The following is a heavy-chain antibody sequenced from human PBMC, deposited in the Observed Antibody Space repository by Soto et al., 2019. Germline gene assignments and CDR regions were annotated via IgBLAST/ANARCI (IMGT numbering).Heavy chain of an antibody. V-gene: IGHV3-23*01. CDR1: GFTFSSYA. CDR2: ISGSGGST. J-gene: IGHJ6*02. D-gene: IGHD3-10*01. Sequence: EVQLLESGGGLVQPGGSLRLSCAASGFTFSSYAMSWVRQAPGKGLEWVSAISGSGGSTYYADSVKGRFTISRDNSNNTLYLQMNSMRDEDTAVYYCAKDHRELSYGSGSYYLGYYGMDVWGQGTTVTVSS. CDR3: AKDHRELSYGSGSYYLGYYGMDV.